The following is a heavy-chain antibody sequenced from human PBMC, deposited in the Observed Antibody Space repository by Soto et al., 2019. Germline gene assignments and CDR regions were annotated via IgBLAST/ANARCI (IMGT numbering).Heavy chain of an antibody. J-gene: IGHJ4*02. CDR3: ARAYTLAVVAATLGY. Sequence: QVQLVQSGAEVKKPGASVKVSCKASGYTFTSYGISWVRQAPGQGLEWMGWISAYNGNTNYAQKLQGRSTMTPDTSTSTADMELRSLRSDGTAGYYCARAYTLAVVAATLGYWGQGTLVTVSS. V-gene: IGHV1-18*01. D-gene: IGHD2-15*01. CDR2: ISAYNGNT. CDR1: GYTFTSYG.